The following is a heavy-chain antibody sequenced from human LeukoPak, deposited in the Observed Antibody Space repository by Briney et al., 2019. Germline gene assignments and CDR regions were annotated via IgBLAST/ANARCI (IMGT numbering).Heavy chain of an antibody. CDR1: GYSISSGYY. J-gene: IGHJ4*02. CDR3: ARVSIAVAGTPLMDY. Sequence: PSETLSLTCTVSGYSISSGYYWGWIRQSPGKGLEWIGSIYHSGSTYYNPSLKSRVTISVDTSKNQFSLKLSSVTAADTAVYYCARVSIAVAGTPLMDYWGQGTLVTVSS. V-gene: IGHV4-38-2*02. D-gene: IGHD6-19*01. CDR2: IYHSGST.